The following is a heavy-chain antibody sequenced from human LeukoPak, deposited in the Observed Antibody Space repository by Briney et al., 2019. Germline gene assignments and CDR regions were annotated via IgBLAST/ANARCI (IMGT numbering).Heavy chain of an antibody. V-gene: IGHV1-8*02. CDR2: MNPNSGNT. CDR1: GGTFSSYA. D-gene: IGHD3-9*01. Sequence: ASVKVSCKASGGTFSSYAISWVRQAPGQGLEWMGWMNPNSGNTGYAQKFQGRVTMTEDTSTDTAYMELSSLRSEDTAVYYCATGGIMIRRYDYWGQGTLVTVSS. J-gene: IGHJ4*02. CDR3: ATGGIMIRRYDY.